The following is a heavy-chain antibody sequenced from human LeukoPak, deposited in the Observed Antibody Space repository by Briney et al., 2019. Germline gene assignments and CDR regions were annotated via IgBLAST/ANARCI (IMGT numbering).Heavy chain of an antibody. D-gene: IGHD3-10*01. CDR2: IYYSGST. V-gene: IGHV4-38-2*02. J-gene: IGHJ4*02. Sequence: PSETLSLTCTVSGYSINSGYYWGWIRQPPGKGLEWIGSIYYSGSTYYNPSLKSRVTISVDTSKNQFSLKLSSVTAADTAVYYCASPGGLLPLNFAPFDYWGQGTLVTVSS. CDR1: GYSINSGYY. CDR3: ASPGGLLPLNFAPFDY.